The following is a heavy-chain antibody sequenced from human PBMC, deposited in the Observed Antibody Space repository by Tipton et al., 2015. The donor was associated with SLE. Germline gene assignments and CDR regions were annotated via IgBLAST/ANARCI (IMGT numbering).Heavy chain of an antibody. D-gene: IGHD4/OR15-4a*01. J-gene: IGHJ5*02. Sequence: TLSLTCAVYGGSFSGYYWSWLCQSPGKGLEWIGEINHSGSTNYNPSLKSRVTISVDRSNNQFSLNLSSVTAADTAVYYCARERIEEYGGKENWIDPWGQGTLVTVSS. CDR2: INHSGST. CDR3: ARERIEEYGGKENWIDP. V-gene: IGHV4-34*01. CDR1: GGSFSGYY.